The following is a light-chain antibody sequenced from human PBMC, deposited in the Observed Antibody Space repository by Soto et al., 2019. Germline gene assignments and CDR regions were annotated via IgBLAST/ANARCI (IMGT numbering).Light chain of an antibody. CDR2: DAS. CDR3: QQRSNWPPIT. J-gene: IGKJ5*01. Sequence: DIVLTQSPATLSLSPGERATLSCRSSQSVGTYLAWYQQKPGQAPRLLIYDASHRITGIPARFSGSGAGTDFTLTISSLEPDDFSVYYCQQRSNWPPITFGQGTRLEIK. V-gene: IGKV3-11*01. CDR1: QSVGTY.